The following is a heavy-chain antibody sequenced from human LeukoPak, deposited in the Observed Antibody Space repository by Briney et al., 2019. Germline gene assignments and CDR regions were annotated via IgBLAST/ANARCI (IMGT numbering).Heavy chain of an antibody. CDR1: GGSFSGYY. J-gene: IGHJ4*02. D-gene: IGHD2-8*01. CDR2: INHSGST. CDR3: ASGIGYCTNGVCSLDY. Sequence: SETLSLTCAVYGGSFSGYYWSWIRQPPGKGLEWIGEINHSGSTNYNPSLKSRVTISVDTSKSQFSLKLSSVTAADTAVYYCASGIGYCTNGVCSLDYWGQGTLVTVSS. V-gene: IGHV4-34*01.